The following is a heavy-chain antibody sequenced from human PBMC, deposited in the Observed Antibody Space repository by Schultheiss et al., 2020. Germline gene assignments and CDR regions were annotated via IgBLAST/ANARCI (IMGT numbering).Heavy chain of an antibody. CDR2: INHSGST. V-gene: IGHV4-34*01. Sequence: SATLSLTCAVYGGSFSGYYWSWIRQPPGKGLEWIGEINHSGSTNYNPSLKSRVTISVDTSKNQFSLKLSSVTAADTAVYYCARALRRSTSKYGMDVWGQGTTVTVSS. CDR1: GGSFSGYY. D-gene: IGHD2-2*01. J-gene: IGHJ6*02. CDR3: ARALRRSTSKYGMDV.